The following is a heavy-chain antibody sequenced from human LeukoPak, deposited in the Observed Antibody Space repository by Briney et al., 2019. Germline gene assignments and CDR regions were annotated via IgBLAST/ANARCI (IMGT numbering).Heavy chain of an antibody. D-gene: IGHD2-8*01. V-gene: IGHV3-7*01. CDR2: IKQDGSEK. Sequence: RAGGSLRPSCAAAGFTFSSYWMSWVRQAPGKGLEWVANIKQDGSEKYYVDSVKVRFTISRDNAKNSLYLQMNSLRAEDTATYYCARFGFFPNAIDYWGPGTLVTVSS. J-gene: IGHJ4*02. CDR1: GFTFSSYW. CDR3: ARFGFFPNAIDY.